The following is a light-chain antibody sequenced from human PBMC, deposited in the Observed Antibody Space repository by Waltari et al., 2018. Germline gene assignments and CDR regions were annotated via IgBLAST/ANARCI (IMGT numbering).Light chain of an antibody. CDR2: WAS. J-gene: IGKJ4*01. CDR3: QQYFNMPLT. CDR1: QTVFYSSNNRNY. Sequence: DIVMTQSPDSLAVSLGERATINCQSSQTVFYSSNNRNYVAWYQQKPGQPPKLLIYWASGRTCGVRDRCSGSCSATYFTLTISILQAEDVAVYCCQQYFNMPLTFGHGTKVEIK. V-gene: IGKV4-1*01.